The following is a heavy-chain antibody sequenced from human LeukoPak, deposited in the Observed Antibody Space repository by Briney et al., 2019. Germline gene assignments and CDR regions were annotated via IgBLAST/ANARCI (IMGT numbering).Heavy chain of an antibody. CDR2: ISGSGGST. D-gene: IGHD2-15*01. CDR3: AKVRGYCSGGSCYPYYYYGMDV. V-gene: IGHV3-23*01. Sequence: QAGGSLRLSCAASGFTFSSYAMSWVRQAPGKGLEWVSAISGSGGSTYYADSVKGRFTISRDNSKNTLYLQMNSLRAEDTAVYYCAKVRGYCSGGSCYPYYYYGMDVWGQGTTVTVSS. CDR1: GFTFSSYA. J-gene: IGHJ6*02.